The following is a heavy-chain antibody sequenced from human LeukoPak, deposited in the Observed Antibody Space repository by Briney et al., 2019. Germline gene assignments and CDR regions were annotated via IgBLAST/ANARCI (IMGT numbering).Heavy chain of an antibody. J-gene: IGHJ5*02. D-gene: IGHD2-2*01. V-gene: IGHV4-61*02. CDR3: ASAGRCCSNTSCFDWFDP. Sequence: SETLSLTCTVSGGSISSGSYYWSWIRQPAGKGLEWIGRIYASGSTNYNPSLKSRVTISVDTSKNQFSLKLSSVTAADTAVYYCASAGRCCSNTSCFDWFDPWGQGTLVTVSS. CDR1: GGSISSGSYY. CDR2: IYASGST.